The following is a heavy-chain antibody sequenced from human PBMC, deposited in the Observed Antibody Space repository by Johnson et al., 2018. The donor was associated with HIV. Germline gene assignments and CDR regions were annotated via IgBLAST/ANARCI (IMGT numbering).Heavy chain of an antibody. CDR3: ARAGSSSDDAFDI. D-gene: IGHD6-6*01. CDR1: GVTFSSYA. J-gene: IGHJ3*02. Sequence: QVQLVESGGGLVKPGGSLRLSCAASGVTFSSYAIHWVRQAPGKGLEWVAVISYDGSNKYYADSVKGRFTISRDNSKSTLFLHMNSLRAEDTAVYYCARAGSSSDDAFDIWGQGTMVTVSS. CDR2: ISYDGSNK. V-gene: IGHV3-30-3*01.